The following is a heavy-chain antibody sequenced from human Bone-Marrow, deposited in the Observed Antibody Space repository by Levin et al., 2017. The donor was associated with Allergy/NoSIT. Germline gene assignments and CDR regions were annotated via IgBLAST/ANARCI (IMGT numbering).Heavy chain of an antibody. CDR1: GGSINTISYY. V-gene: IGHV4-31*03. CDR2: IYYSGTT. Sequence: SETLSLTCTVSGGSINTISYYWSWIRQHPGKGLEWIGCIYYSGTTYYNSSLGSRVTISMDTSKNQFSLNLNSLTDADTALYYCARSRNLKDAFDIWGHGTMVTVSS. CDR3: ARSRNLKDAFDI. D-gene: IGHD4-11*01. J-gene: IGHJ3*02.